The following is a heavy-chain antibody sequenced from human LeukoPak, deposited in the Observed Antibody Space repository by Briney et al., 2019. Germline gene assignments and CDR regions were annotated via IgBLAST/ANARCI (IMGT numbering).Heavy chain of an antibody. V-gene: IGHV1-2*02. Sequence: ASVKVSCKASGYTFTGYFIHWVRQAPGQGLEWMGWIDPNNGDTNYAQKFQGRVTMTRDTSITTAYMELSRLRSDDTAVYYCARDERYDSSGYPFDYWGQGTLVTVSS. J-gene: IGHJ4*02. D-gene: IGHD3-22*01. CDR1: GYTFTGYF. CDR2: IDPNNGDT. CDR3: ARDERYDSSGYPFDY.